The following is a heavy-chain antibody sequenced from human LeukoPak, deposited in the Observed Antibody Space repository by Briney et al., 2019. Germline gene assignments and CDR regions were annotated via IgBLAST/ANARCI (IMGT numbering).Heavy chain of an antibody. CDR1: GFTFSSYE. CDR3: ARALPYYFDS. V-gene: IGHV3-48*03. CDR2: ISSSGSTI. J-gene: IGHJ4*02. Sequence: GSLRLSCAASGFTFSSYEMNWVRQAPGKGLEWVSYISSSGSTIYYADSVKGRFTISRDNAKNSLYLQMNSLRDEDTAVYYCARALPYYFDSWGQGTLVTVSS.